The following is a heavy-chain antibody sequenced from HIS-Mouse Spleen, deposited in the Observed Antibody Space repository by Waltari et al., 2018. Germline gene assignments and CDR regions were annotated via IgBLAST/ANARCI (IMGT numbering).Heavy chain of an antibody. Sequence: QLQLQESGPGLVKPSETLSLTCTVSGGSISSSSYYWGWIRQPPGKGLELIGSIYYSGCTYYNPSLKSRVTISVDTSKNQFSRKLSSVTAADTAVYYCARSSGSGATHYWGQGTLVTVSS. J-gene: IGHJ4*02. V-gene: IGHV4-39*07. D-gene: IGHD1-26*01. CDR1: GGSISSSSYY. CDR3: ARSSGSGATHY. CDR2: IYYSGCT.